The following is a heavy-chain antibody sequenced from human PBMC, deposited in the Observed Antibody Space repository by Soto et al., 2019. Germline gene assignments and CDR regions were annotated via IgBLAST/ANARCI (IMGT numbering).Heavy chain of an antibody. J-gene: IGHJ3*02. Sequence: ASVKVSCKASGYTFTSYYMHWVRQAPGQGLEWMGIINPSGGGTSYAQKFQGGVTMTRDTSTSTVYMELSSLRSEDTAVYYCARVLEPLDGPGSFDIWGQGTMVTVSS. CDR3: ARVLEPLDGPGSFDI. CDR1: GYTFTSYY. CDR2: INPSGGGT. V-gene: IGHV1-46*01.